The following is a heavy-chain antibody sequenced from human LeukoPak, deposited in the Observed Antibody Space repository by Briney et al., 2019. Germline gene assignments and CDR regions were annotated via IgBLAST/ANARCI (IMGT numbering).Heavy chain of an antibody. CDR2: IGTAGDT. J-gene: IGHJ3*02. D-gene: IGHD3-22*01. Sequence: SGGSLRLSCVASGFTFSSYDMHWVRQATGKGLEWVSAIGTAGDTYYPGSVKGRFTISRENAKNSLYLQMNSLRAGDTAVYYCARVGYYDSSGRLHDAFDIWGQGTMVTVSS. V-gene: IGHV3-13*01. CDR3: ARVGYYDSSGRLHDAFDI. CDR1: GFTFSSYD.